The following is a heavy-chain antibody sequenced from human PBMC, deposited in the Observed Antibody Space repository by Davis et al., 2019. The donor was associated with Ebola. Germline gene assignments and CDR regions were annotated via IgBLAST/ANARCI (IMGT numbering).Heavy chain of an antibody. J-gene: IGHJ4*02. Sequence: SETLSLTCTVSGGSTSSSSYHWGWIRQPPGQGLVWIGSIHFSGSTYYNPSLKSRVTMSVATSQNQFSLKLSSVTAADTAVYYCARQGWGYSYGRFDYWGQGTLVTVSS. V-gene: IGHV4-39*01. D-gene: IGHD5-18*01. CDR2: IHFSGST. CDR3: ARQGWGYSYGRFDY. CDR1: GGSTSSSSYH.